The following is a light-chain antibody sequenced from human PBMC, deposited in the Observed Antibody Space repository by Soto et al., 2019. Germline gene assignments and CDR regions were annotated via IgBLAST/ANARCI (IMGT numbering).Light chain of an antibody. J-gene: IGKJ1*01. V-gene: IGKV1-8*01. CDR1: QGISSY. CDR3: QQYYSYPST. CDR2: AAS. Sequence: AIRMTQSPSSLSASTGDRVTITCRASQGISSYLAWYQQKPGKAPKLLIYAASTVQSGVPSRFSGSGSGTDFTLTISCLQSEDFATYYCQQYYSYPSTFGQGTKVEIK.